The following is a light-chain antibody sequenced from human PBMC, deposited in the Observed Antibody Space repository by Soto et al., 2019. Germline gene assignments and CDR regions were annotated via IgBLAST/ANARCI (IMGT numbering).Light chain of an antibody. CDR1: QSVSSSY. V-gene: IGKV3D-7*01. CDR2: GAS. CDR3: QQDYNFWT. J-gene: IGKJ1*01. Sequence: PGERVTLSCRASQSVSSSYITWYQQKPGQAPRLLIYGASTRATSIPARFSGSGSGTDFTLTISRLQPEDFAVYYCQQDYNFWTFGQGTKVEIK.